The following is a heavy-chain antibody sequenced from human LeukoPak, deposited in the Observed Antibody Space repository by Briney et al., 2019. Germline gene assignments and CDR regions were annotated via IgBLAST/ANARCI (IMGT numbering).Heavy chain of an antibody. CDR3: ASAYSNYGYYFDY. J-gene: IGHJ4*02. CDR1: GFTFSSCA. CDR2: ISYDGSNK. D-gene: IGHD4-11*01. V-gene: IGHV3-30-3*01. Sequence: GGSLRLSCAASGFTFSSCAMHWVRQAPGKGLEWVAVISYDGSNKYYADSVKGRFTISRDNSKNTLYLQMNSLRAEDTAVYYCASAYSNYGYYFDYWGQGTLVTVSS.